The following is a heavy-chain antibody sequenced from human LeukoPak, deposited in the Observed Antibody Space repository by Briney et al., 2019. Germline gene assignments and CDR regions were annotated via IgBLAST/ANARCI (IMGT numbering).Heavy chain of an antibody. Sequence: KKSGPTLVNPTQTLTLTCTFSGFSLSTSGVGVGWIRQPPGKALECLALTYWDDDKRYSPSLESRLTITKDTSKNQVVLTMTNMDPVDTATYYCAHSPQYDSNHFYSFDYWGPGTLVTVSS. V-gene: IGHV2-5*02. CDR1: GFSLSTSGVG. CDR2: TYWDDDK. CDR3: AHSPQYDSNHFYSFDY. D-gene: IGHD3-22*01. J-gene: IGHJ4*02.